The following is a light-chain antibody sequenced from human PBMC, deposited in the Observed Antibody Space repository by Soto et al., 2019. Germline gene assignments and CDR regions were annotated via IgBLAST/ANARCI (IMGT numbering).Light chain of an antibody. V-gene: IGLV2-14*01. CDR1: SSDVGGYNY. CDR2: EVS. Sequence: QSALTQPASVSGSPGQSITISCTGTSSDVGGYNYVSWYQQHPGKAPKLMIYEVSNRPSGVSNRFSGSKSGNTASLTISGLQAEDEADYYCSSYTSSSTLGVFGGGTKLHRP. CDR3: SSYTSSSTLGV. J-gene: IGLJ2*01.